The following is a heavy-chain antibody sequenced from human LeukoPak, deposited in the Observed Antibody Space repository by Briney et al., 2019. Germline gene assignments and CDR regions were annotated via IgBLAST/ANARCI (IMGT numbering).Heavy chain of an antibody. CDR2: MWSNESHK. V-gene: IGHV3-33*06. CDR1: GFTFSSYG. D-gene: IGHD6-6*01. Sequence: GTSLRLSCAASGFTFSSYGMHWVRQRPGKGLEWVTVMWSNESHKYYADSVKGRFTVSRDSAKSTLYLQIESLKVEDTAVYYCAKGHLSSSGLDYWGQGTLVTVSS. J-gene: IGHJ4*02. CDR3: AKGHLSSSGLDY.